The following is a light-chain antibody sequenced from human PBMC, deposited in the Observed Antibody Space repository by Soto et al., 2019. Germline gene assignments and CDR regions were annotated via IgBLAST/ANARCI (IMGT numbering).Light chain of an antibody. CDR3: QQYNNWPPIT. CDR2: DAY. V-gene: IGKV1-33*01. J-gene: IGKJ5*01. Sequence: DIQMTQAAPSLSASVVDRFTITFHASHDIGNSLNWYQDKPGQAPKLVIYDAYNLETGVPSTFSGSGYGTDFTFTISSLRPEDIAVYYCQQYNNWPPITFGQGTRLEI. CDR1: HDIGNS.